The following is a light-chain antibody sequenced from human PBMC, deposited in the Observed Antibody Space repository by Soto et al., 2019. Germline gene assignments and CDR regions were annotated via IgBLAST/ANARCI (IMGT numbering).Light chain of an antibody. CDR3: QERYSTLWGT. CDR2: GAS. Sequence: DIQMTQSPSSLSASVGDRVTITCQTSQSINTYLNWYQQKPGKAPKLLIYGASSLQSGVPLRFSGSGSGTDFTLTISSLDPEDFATYYCQERYSTLWGTCGQGTKVEIK. CDR1: QSINTY. J-gene: IGKJ1*01. V-gene: IGKV1-39*01.